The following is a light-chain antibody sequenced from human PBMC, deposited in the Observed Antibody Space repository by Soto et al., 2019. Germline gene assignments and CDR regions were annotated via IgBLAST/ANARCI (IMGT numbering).Light chain of an antibody. CDR3: AAWDDSLNGYV. CDR2: SYN. J-gene: IGLJ1*01. V-gene: IGLV1-44*01. CDR1: SSNIGSNT. Sequence: QSVLTQPPSASGTPGPRVTISCSGSSSNIGSNTVNWYQQLPGTAPKLLIYSYNQRPSGVPDRFSDSKSGTSASLAISGLQSEDEADYYCAAWDDSLNGYVFGTGTKVTVL.